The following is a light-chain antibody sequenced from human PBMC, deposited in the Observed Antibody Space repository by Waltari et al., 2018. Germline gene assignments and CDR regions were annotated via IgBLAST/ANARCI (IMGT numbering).Light chain of an antibody. J-gene: IGKJ5*01. CDR2: AAS. V-gene: IGKV1-39*01. CDR1: QTISRY. CDR3: QQLGNYPIT. Sequence: DIQMTQSPSSLSASVGDRVTITCRASQTISRYLNWYQQKPGKAPNLLIYAASSLQSGVPSRFSGSGSGRDFTLIITSLQPEDFATYYCQQLGNYPITFGQGTRVETK.